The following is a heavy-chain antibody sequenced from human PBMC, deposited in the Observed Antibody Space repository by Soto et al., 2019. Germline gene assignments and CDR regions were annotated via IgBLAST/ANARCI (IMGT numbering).Heavy chain of an antibody. CDR3: AIVRKYYGDYLSGAFDI. J-gene: IGHJ3*02. CDR1: GFTFSSYA. D-gene: IGHD4-17*01. CDR2: ISYDGSNK. Sequence: QVQLVESGGGVVQPGRSLRLSCAASGFTFSSYAMHWVRQAPGKGLEWVAVISYDGSNKYYADSVKGRFTISRDNSKNTLYLQMNSLRAEDTAVYYCAIVRKYYGDYLSGAFDIWGQGTMVTVSS. V-gene: IGHV3-30-3*01.